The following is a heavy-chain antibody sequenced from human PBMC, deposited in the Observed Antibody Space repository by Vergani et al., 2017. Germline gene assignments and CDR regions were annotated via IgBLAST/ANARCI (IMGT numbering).Heavy chain of an antibody. J-gene: IGHJ6*03. Sequence: QVSLVESGGGVVQPGRSLTLTCSASGFGFKNFAMHWVRQAPGKGLEWVATISKDGTHDYYEPSVRGRFAVSRDNFKNTMYLQMDSLRAEDTAVYYCARDSPYYDFWSGYYIDYYYYYYMDVWGKGTTVTVSS. CDR1: GFGFKNFA. CDR3: ARDSPYYDFWSGYYIDYYYYYYMDV. CDR2: ISKDGTHD. D-gene: IGHD3-3*01. V-gene: IGHV3-30*03.